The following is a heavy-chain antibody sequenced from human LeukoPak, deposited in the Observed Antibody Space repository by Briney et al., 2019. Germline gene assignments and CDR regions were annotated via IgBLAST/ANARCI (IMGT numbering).Heavy chain of an antibody. CDR2: MNPNSGNT. V-gene: IGHV1-8*01. Sequence: ASVKVSCKASGYTFTSYDINWVRQATGQGLEWMGWMNPNSGNTGYAQKFQGRVTMTRDTSISTAYMELSSLRSEDTAVYYCARGRTTVTTLIDYWGQGTLVTVSS. J-gene: IGHJ4*02. D-gene: IGHD4-17*01. CDR1: GYTFTSYD. CDR3: ARGRTTVTTLIDY.